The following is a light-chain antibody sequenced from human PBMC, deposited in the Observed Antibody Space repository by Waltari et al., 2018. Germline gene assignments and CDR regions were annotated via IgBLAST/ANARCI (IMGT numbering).Light chain of an antibody. Sequence: QSALPPPVSVSGSPGQSITIPCTGTSSDVGGYTHVPWYQQHPNKAPKVIIYAVANRPFGVSNRFSGSKSGSTASLTISGLQTEDEAYYYCSSYTTRSILLFGGGTKVTVL. CDR2: AVA. CDR1: SSDVGGYTH. J-gene: IGLJ2*01. V-gene: IGLV2-14*03. CDR3: SSYTTRSILL.